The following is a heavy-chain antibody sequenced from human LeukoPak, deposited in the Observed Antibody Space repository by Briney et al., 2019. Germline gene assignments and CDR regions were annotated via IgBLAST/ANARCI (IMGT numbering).Heavy chain of an antibody. V-gene: IGHV4-34*01. D-gene: IGHD6-19*01. CDR1: GGSFSGYY. Sequence: SETLSLTCAVYGGSFSGYYWSWIRQPPGKGLEWIGEINHSGSTNYNPSLKSRVTISVDTSKNQFSLKLSSVTAADTAVYYCASGSGSGWEKIDYWGQGTLVTVSS. CDR3: ASGSGSGWEKIDY. J-gene: IGHJ4*02. CDR2: INHSGST.